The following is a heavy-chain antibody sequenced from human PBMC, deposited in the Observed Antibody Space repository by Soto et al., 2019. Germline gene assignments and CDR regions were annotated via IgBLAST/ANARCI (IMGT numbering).Heavy chain of an antibody. V-gene: IGHV3-7*01. J-gene: IGHJ4*02. CDR2: IKHLESEK. CDR3: ARHAYNFLTFDS. D-gene: IGHD1-1*01. Sequence: PGGSLRLSCAASGFTFTNYWMNWVRQPPGKGLEWVANIKHLESEKFYVGSVRGRFTISRDNAKNSVYLQMDSLRAEDTAVYYCARHAYNFLTFDSWGQGTLVTVSS. CDR1: GFTFTNYW.